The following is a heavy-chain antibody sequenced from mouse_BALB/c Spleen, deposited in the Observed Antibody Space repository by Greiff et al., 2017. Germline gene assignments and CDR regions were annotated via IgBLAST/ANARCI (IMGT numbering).Heavy chain of an antibody. V-gene: IGHV5-17*02. CDR3: AREENGNYGFAY. CDR1: GFTFSSFG. Sequence: EVQRVESGGGLVQPGGSRKLSCAASGFTFSSFGMHWVRQAPEKGLEWVAYISSGSSTIYYADTVKGRFTISRDNPKNTLFLQMTSLRSEDTAMYYCAREENGNYGFAYWGQGTLVTVSA. J-gene: IGHJ3*01. D-gene: IGHD2-1*01. CDR2: ISSGSSTI.